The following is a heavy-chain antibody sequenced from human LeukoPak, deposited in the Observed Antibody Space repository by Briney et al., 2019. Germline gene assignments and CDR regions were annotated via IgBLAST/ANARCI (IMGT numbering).Heavy chain of an antibody. Sequence: SVKVSCKASGGAFSSYALSWVRQAPGQGLEWMGGIIPIFGTPNYAQKFQGRATITTDESTSTAYMEVSSLRSEDTAVYYCAQGQGAYGDLRGLFDYWGQGTLVTVSS. V-gene: IGHV1-69*05. J-gene: IGHJ4*02. CDR2: IIPIFGTP. D-gene: IGHD4-17*01. CDR1: GGAFSSYA. CDR3: AQGQGAYGDLRGLFDY.